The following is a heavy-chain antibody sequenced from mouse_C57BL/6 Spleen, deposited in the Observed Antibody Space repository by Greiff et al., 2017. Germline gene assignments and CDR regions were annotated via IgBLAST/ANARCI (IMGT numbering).Heavy chain of an antibody. V-gene: IGHV5-17*01. J-gene: IGHJ2*01. CDR2: ISSGSSTL. CDR1: GFTFSDYV. CDR3: ARRDYYGVDY. D-gene: IGHD1-1*01. Sequence: EVQLLDSGGGLVKPGGSLNLSCAASGFTFSDYVLHWVRQAPEKGLEWVAYISSGSSTLYYADTVKSRFTITRDNAKNTLFLQMTSLSYEDTAMYYCARRDYYGVDYWCQGTTLTVSS.